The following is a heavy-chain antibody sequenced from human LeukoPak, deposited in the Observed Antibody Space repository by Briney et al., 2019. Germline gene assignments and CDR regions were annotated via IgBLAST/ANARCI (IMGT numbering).Heavy chain of an antibody. Sequence: GESLKISCKGSGYSFTSYWIGWVRQMPGKGLEWMGIIYPGDSHTRYSPSFQGQVTMSADKSVSTAYLQWSSLKASDTAMYYCARQGGSSSSWYNYWGQGTQVTVSS. D-gene: IGHD6-13*01. CDR1: GYSFTSYW. V-gene: IGHV5-51*01. CDR2: IYPGDSHT. J-gene: IGHJ4*02. CDR3: ARQGGSSSSWYNY.